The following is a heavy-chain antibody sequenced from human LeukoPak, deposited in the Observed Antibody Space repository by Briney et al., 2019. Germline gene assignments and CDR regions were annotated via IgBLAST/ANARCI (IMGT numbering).Heavy chain of an antibody. J-gene: IGHJ5*02. CDR3: ARSFVDTAMVTWDNWFDP. D-gene: IGHD5-18*01. CDR2: VNPNSGGT. CDR1: GYTFTGYY. V-gene: IGHV1-2*02. Sequence: GASVKVSCKASGYTFTGYYMHWVRQAPGQGLEWMGRVNPNSGGTNFAQKFRGRVTMTRDTSISTAYMELSSLRSDDTAVYYCARSFVDTAMVTWDNWFDPWGQGTLVTVSS.